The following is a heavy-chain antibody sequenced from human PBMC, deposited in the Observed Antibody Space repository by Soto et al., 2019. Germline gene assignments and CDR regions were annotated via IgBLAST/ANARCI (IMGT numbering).Heavy chain of an antibody. CDR1: GFTFSAHT. Sequence: EVQLVESGGGLVQPGGSLRLSCAASGFTFSAHTMNWVRQAPGKGLEWISYISSESETIYYADSVKGRFTISRDNAKNPLFPQMNSLGAEDRAVYYWADRRGGGEWGQGTLVTVSS. J-gene: IGHJ4*02. CDR2: ISSESETI. D-gene: IGHD3-16*01. V-gene: IGHV3-48*01. CDR3: ADRRGGGE.